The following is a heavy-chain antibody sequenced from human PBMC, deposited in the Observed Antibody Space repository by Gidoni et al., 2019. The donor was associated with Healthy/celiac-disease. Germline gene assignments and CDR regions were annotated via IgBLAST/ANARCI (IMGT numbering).Heavy chain of an antibody. CDR1: AFTFSSYG. J-gene: IGHJ4*02. CDR3: AKVRRFGELRYYFDY. CDR2: ISYDGSNK. D-gene: IGHD3-10*01. Sequence: QVQLVESGGGVVQPGRSLRLSCSASAFTFSSYGMHWVRQAPGKGLEGVAVISYDGSNKYYADSVKGRFTISRDNSKNTLYLQMNSLRAEDTAVYYCAKVRRFGELRYYFDYWGQGTLVTVSS. V-gene: IGHV3-30*18.